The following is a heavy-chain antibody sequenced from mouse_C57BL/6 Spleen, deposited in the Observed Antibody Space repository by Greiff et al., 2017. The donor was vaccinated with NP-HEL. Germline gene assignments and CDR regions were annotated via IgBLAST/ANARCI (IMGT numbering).Heavy chain of an antibody. J-gene: IGHJ4*01. CDR2: INPGSGGT. CDR1: GYAFTNYL. V-gene: IGHV1-54*01. Sequence: QVQLQQSGAELVRPGTSVKVSCKASGYAFTNYLIEWVKQRPGQGLEWIGVINPGSGGTNYNEKFKGKATLTADKSSSTAYMQLSSLTSEDSAVYFCARKGDYGSSYGAMDYWGQGTSVTVSS. D-gene: IGHD1-1*01. CDR3: ARKGDYGSSYGAMDY.